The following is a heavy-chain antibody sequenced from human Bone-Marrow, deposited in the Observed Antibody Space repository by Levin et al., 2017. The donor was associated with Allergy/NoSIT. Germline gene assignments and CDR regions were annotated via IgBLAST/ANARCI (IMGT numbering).Heavy chain of an antibody. V-gene: IGHV1-18*01. CDR2: ISAHNGNT. D-gene: IGHD3-10*01. CDR3: AASISLVRGIPNNYFDY. Sequence: VASVKVSCKASGYTFNNFGFNWVRQAPGQGLEWMGWISAHNGNTIYAQKDQGRVTMTTDTSTSTAYMELRSLRSDDTAVYYCAASISLVRGIPNNYFDYWGQGTLVTVSS. J-gene: IGHJ4*02. CDR1: GYTFNNFG.